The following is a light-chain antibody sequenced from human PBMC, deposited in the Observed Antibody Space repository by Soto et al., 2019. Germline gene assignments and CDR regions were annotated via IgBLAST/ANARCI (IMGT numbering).Light chain of an antibody. CDR2: EVS. CDR1: SSDVGGYNF. CDR3: SSYTSTNTLGV. J-gene: IGLJ3*02. Sequence: QSALTQPASVSGSPGQSITISCTGTSSDVGGYNFVSWYQQLPGKAPKLMIFEVSNRPSGVSNRFSGSKSGNTASLTISGLQAEDEADYYCSSYTSTNTLGVFGGGTQLTV. V-gene: IGLV2-14*01.